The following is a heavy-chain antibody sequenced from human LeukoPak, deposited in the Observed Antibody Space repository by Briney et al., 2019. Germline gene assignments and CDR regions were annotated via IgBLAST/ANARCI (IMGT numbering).Heavy chain of an antibody. Sequence: GSLRLSCAASGSTFSSYSMNWVRQAPGKGLAWVSSISSSSSYIYYADSVKGRFTISRDNAKNSLYLQMNSLRAEDTAVYYCARAKWEPPFDYWGQGTLVTVSS. CDR3: ARAKWEPPFDY. D-gene: IGHD1-26*01. V-gene: IGHV3-21*01. CDR1: GSTFSSYS. CDR2: ISSSSSYI. J-gene: IGHJ4*02.